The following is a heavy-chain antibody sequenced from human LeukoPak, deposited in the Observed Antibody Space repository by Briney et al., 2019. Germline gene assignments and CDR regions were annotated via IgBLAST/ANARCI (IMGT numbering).Heavy chain of an antibody. CDR2: MNPNSGNT. J-gene: IGHJ6*03. V-gene: IGHV1-8*01. CDR3: ALGIAATEDYYYYMDV. CDR1: GYTFTSYD. Sequence: ASVKASCKASGYTFTSYDINWVRQATGQGLEWMGWMNPNSGNTSYAQKFQGRVTMTRNTSISTAYMELSSLRSEDTAVYYCALGIAATEDYYYYMDVWGKGTTVTVSS. D-gene: IGHD6-13*01.